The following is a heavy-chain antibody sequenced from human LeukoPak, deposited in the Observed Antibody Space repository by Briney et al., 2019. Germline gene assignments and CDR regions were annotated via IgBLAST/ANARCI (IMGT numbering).Heavy chain of an antibody. Sequence: SVKVSCKASGGTFSRHAISWVRQAPGQGLEWMGRIIPIFGIANYAQKFQGRVTITTDESTSTAYMELSSLRSEDTAVYYCARGIGGVKQPNAYYYYYMDVWGKGTTVTVSS. J-gene: IGHJ6*03. CDR1: GGTFSRHA. CDR3: ARGIGGVKQPNAYYYYYMDV. V-gene: IGHV1-69*05. CDR2: IIPIFGIA. D-gene: IGHD6-13*01.